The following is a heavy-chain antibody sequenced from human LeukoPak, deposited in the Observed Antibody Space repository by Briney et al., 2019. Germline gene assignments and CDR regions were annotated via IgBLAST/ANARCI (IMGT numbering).Heavy chain of an antibody. CDR3: AKDRWEETYYGSGSYWDY. Sequence: GGSLRLSCAASGFTFSSYAMSWVRQAPGKGLEWVSAISGSGGSTYYADSVKARFTISRVNSKNTLYLQMNSLRAEDTAVYYCAKDRWEETYYGSGSYWDYWGQGTLVTVSS. CDR1: GFTFSSYA. D-gene: IGHD3-10*01. V-gene: IGHV3-23*01. CDR2: ISGSGGST. J-gene: IGHJ4*02.